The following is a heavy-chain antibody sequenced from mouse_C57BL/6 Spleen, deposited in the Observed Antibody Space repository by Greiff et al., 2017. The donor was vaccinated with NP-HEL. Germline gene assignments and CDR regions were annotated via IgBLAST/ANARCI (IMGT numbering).Heavy chain of an antibody. CDR3: ANGFHFDY. J-gene: IGHJ2*01. V-gene: IGHV1-26*01. CDR1: GYTFTDYY. Sequence: EVQLQQSGPELVKPGASVKISCTASGYTFTDYYMNWVRQSHGKSLEWIGDINPNNGGTSYTQKFKGKATLTVDKSSSTDYMELRSLTSEDSAVYYCANGFHFDYWGQGTTLTVSS. CDR2: INPNNGGT.